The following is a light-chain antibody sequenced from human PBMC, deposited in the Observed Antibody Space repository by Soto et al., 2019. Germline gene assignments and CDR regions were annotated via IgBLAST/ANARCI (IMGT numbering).Light chain of an antibody. V-gene: IGKV1-39*01. J-gene: IGKJ4*01. CDR2: SAS. CDR1: QSISNY. Sequence: DIQMTQSPSSLSASVGDRVTITCRASQSISNYLNWYQQKPGKAPKLLIYSASSLQSGVPSRFSGSGSGTDLTLTISSLQPEDFATYSCQQSYTTPPLTFGGGTKVEIK. CDR3: QQSYTTPPLT.